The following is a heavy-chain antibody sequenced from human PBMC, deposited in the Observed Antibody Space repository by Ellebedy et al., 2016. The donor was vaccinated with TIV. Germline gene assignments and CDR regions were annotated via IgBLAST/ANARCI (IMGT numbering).Heavy chain of an antibody. CDR1: GGSISSYY. Sequence: MPSETLSLTCTVPGGSISSYYWSWIRQPPGKGLEWIGYIYYSGSTNYNPSLKSRVTISVDTSKNQFSLKLSSVTAADTAVYYCARHSAGGNSFVHWGQGTLVTVSS. V-gene: IGHV4-59*08. J-gene: IGHJ4*02. D-gene: IGHD4-23*01. CDR2: IYYSGST. CDR3: ARHSAGGNSFVH.